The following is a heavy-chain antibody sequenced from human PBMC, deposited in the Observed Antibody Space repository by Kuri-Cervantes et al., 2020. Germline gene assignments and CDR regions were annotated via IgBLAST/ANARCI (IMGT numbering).Heavy chain of an antibody. CDR3: ARDCLGPSPFGGGSCYYFDY. Sequence: GESLKISCAASGFTFDDYGMSWVRQVPGKGLEWVAGISWNGDTIRYADSVKGRFTISRDSAKNSLYLRMNSLRAEDTAVYYCARDCLGPSPFGGGSCYYFDYWGQGTLVTVSS. V-gene: IGHV3-20*04. D-gene: IGHD2-15*01. CDR1: GFTFDDYG. CDR2: ISWNGDTI. J-gene: IGHJ4*02.